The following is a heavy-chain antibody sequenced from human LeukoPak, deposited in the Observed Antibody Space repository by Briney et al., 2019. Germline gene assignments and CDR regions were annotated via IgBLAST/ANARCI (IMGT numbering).Heavy chain of an antibody. CDR3: AKSMRIAAAGTGVDY. V-gene: IGHV3-23*01. D-gene: IGHD6-13*01. CDR1: GFTFSSCA. J-gene: IGHJ4*02. CDR2: ISGSGGST. Sequence: PGGSLRLSCAASGFTFSSCAMTWVRQAPGKGLEWVSSISGSGGSTYYADSVKGRFTISRDNSKNTLYLQMNSLRAEDTAVYYCAKSMRIAAAGTGVDYWGQGTLVTVSS.